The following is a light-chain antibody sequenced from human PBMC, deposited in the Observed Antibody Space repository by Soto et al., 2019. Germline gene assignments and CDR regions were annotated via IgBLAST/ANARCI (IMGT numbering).Light chain of an antibody. V-gene: IGKV2-28*01. Sequence: DIVMTQSPLSLPVTPGEPASISCSSSQSLLYTNGDNYLNWYVQKPGQSPQLLIYLGSFRASRVPDRFSGSGSGTDFTLRISEVEAEDVGVYYCMQALQTPLTFGGGTKVEIK. CDR2: LGS. CDR1: QSLLYTNGDNY. CDR3: MQALQTPLT. J-gene: IGKJ4*01.